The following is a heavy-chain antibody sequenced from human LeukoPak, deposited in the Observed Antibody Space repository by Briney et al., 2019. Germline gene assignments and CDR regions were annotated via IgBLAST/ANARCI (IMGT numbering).Heavy chain of an antibody. CDR3: ARASTCETYGMDV. Sequence: SETLSLTCTVSGGSISSGDYYWSWIRQPPGKGLEWIGYIYYSGSTYYNPSLKSRVTISVDTSKNQFSLKLSSVTAADTAVYYCARASTCETYGMDVWGQGTTVTVSS. CDR2: IYYSGST. V-gene: IGHV4-30-4*01. J-gene: IGHJ6*02. CDR1: GGSISSGDYY. D-gene: IGHD2-2*01.